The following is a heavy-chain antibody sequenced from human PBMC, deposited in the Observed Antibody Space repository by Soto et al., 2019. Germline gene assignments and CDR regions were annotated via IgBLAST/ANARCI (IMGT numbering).Heavy chain of an antibody. Sequence: PGGSLRLSCAASGFTFSSYAMSWVRQAPGKGLDWVSAISGSGGSTYYADSVKGRFTISRDNSKNTLYLQMNSLRAEDTAVYYCAKDVEGPRDGQWLVHTFDIWGQGTMVTVSS. D-gene: IGHD6-19*01. CDR2: ISGSGGST. CDR3: AKDVEGPRDGQWLVHTFDI. V-gene: IGHV3-23*01. CDR1: GFTFSSYA. J-gene: IGHJ3*02.